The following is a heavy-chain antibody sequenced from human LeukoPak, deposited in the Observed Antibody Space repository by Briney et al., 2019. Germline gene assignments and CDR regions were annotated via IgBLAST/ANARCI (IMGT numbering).Heavy chain of an antibody. V-gene: IGHV4-30-4*01. CDR1: GGSISSGDYY. CDR3: ARDNYYGSGSYQFDP. Sequence: SQTLSLTCTVSGGSISSGDYYWSWSRQPPGKGLEWIGYIYYSGSTYYNPSLKSRVTISVDTSKNQFSLKLSSVTAADTAVYYRARDNYYGSGSYQFDPWGQGTLVTVSS. J-gene: IGHJ5*02. D-gene: IGHD3-10*01. CDR2: IYYSGST.